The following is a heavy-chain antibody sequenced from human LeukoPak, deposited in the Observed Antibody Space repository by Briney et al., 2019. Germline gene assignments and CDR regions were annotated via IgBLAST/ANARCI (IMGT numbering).Heavy chain of an antibody. J-gene: IGHJ4*02. V-gene: IGHV4-30-2*01. D-gene: IGHD5-18*01. Sequence: SETLSLTCTVSGGSISSGGYYWSWIRQPPGKGLEWIGYIYHSGSTYYNPSLKSRATISVDRSKNQFSLKLSSVTAADTAVYYCARDRSGYSYGYIDYWGQGTLVTVSS. CDR1: GGSISSGGYY. CDR2: IYHSGST. CDR3: ARDRSGYSYGYIDY.